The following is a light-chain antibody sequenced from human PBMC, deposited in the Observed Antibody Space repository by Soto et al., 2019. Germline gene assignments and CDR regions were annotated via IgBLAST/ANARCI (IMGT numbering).Light chain of an antibody. V-gene: IGLV3-21*04. Sequence: SYELTQPPSVSVAPGKTARITCGGNNIGSKSVHWYQQTPGQAPVLVIYYDSDRPSGIPERFSGSNSGNTATLTISRVEAGDEADYYCQVWDSSSDHHYVFGTGTKVTVL. CDR3: QVWDSSSDHHYV. CDR1: NIGSKS. CDR2: YDS. J-gene: IGLJ1*01.